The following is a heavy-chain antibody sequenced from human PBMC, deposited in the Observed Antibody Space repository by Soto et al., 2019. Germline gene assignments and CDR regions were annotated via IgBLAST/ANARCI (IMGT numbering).Heavy chain of an antibody. Sequence: GGSLRLSCAASGFTFSSYGMHWVRQAPGKGLEWVTVISYDGSNKYYADSVKGPFTISIDNSKNTLYLQMNSLRGEDTAVYYCAKEKKFGPYAPLDDWGQGTLVTVSA. D-gene: IGHD3-16*01. CDR2: ISYDGSNK. V-gene: IGHV3-30*18. J-gene: IGHJ4*02. CDR3: AKEKKFGPYAPLDD. CDR1: GFTFSSYG.